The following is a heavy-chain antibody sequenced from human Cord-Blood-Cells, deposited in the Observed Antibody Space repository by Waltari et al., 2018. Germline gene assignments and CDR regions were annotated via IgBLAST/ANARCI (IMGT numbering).Heavy chain of an antibody. Sequence: QVQLQQWGAGLLKPSETLSLTCAVYGGSFSGYYWSWIRQPPGKGLEWIGEINHRGITNYNPALKSRVTISVDTSKNQFSLKLSSVTAADTAVYYCARAGADFWSGYYDYWGQGTLVTVSS. V-gene: IGHV4-34*01. J-gene: IGHJ4*02. D-gene: IGHD3-3*01. CDR2: INHRGIT. CDR1: GGSFSGYY. CDR3: ARAGADFWSGYYDY.